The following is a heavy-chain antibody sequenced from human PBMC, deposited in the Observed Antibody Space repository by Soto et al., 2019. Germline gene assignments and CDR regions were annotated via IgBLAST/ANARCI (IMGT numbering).Heavy chain of an antibody. Sequence: SETLSLTCAVYGGSFSGYYWSWIRQPPGKGLEWIGEINHSGSTNYNPSLKSRVTISVDTSKNQFSLKLSSVTAADTAVYYCARAPLGGSSSWFDYWGQGNLVTVSS. CDR2: INHSGST. CDR1: GGSFSGYY. CDR3: ARAPLGGSSSWFDY. D-gene: IGHD6-13*01. J-gene: IGHJ4*02. V-gene: IGHV4-34*01.